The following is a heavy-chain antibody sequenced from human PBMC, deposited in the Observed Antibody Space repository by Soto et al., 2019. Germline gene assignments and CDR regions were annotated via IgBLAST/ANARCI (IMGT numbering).Heavy chain of an antibody. CDR2: ITKSGYM. D-gene: IGHD3-22*01. Sequence: EVQLAESGGGPVQPGGSLRLSCVVSGFTFSDYSMNWVRQAPGKGLEWVSSITKSGYMSYADSMKGRFTISRDNAKNSLHLQMSGLSAEDTAVYYCARGGQYDSRGYYHPFDYWGQGTLVTVSS. CDR1: GFTFSDYS. V-gene: IGHV3-21*06. CDR3: ARGGQYDSRGYYHPFDY. J-gene: IGHJ4*02.